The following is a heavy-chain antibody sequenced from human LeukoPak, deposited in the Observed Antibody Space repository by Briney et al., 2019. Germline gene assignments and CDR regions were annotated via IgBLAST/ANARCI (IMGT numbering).Heavy chain of an antibody. CDR1: GGSFSDYY. D-gene: IGHD3-10*01. V-gene: IGHV4-34*01. CDR3: ARGDLRGDY. Sequence: SETLTLTCAVYGGSFSDYYWSWIRQPPGKGLEWIGEINHSGSTNYSPSLKRRVTISVDTSKNQYSMKLTSVTAADTAVYYCARGDLRGDYWGQGGPVTLSA. CDR2: INHSGST. J-gene: IGHJ4*02.